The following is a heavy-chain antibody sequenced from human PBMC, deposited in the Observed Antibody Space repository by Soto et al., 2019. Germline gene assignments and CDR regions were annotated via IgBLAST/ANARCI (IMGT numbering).Heavy chain of an antibody. J-gene: IGHJ4*02. D-gene: IGHD5-12*01. CDR2: ITSSGSST. Sequence: EVQLLESGGGFVQPGGSLRLSCAASGFTFSDYAMTWVRQAPGKWLEWVSAITSSGSSTYYAESVKGRFTISRDNSKSTLYLQMNSLRAEDTATYYCAKGAEGYVVSSLDYWGQGTLVTVSS. V-gene: IGHV3-23*01. CDR1: GFTFSDYA. CDR3: AKGAEGYVVSSLDY.